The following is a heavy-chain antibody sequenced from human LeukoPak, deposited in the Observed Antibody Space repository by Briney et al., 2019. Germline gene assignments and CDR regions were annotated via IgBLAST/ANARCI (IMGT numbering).Heavy chain of an antibody. CDR3: ARGPQYYDILTAQTGFDP. V-gene: IGHV1-3*01. D-gene: IGHD3-9*01. CDR1: GYSFTRYA. CDR2: INAGNGNT. Sequence: AASVKVSCKASGYSFTRYAMHWVRQAPGQRLEWMGWINAGNGNTKYSQKFQGRVTITRDTSASTAYMELSSLRSEDTAVYYCARGPQYYDILTAQTGFDPWGQGSLVTVSS. J-gene: IGHJ5*02.